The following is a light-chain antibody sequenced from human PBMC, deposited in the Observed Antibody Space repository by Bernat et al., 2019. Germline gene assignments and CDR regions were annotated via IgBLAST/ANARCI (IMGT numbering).Light chain of an antibody. CDR2: EVS. CDR1: RTLLHSNGKTF. J-gene: IGKJ1*01. V-gene: IGKV2D-29*01. CDR3: MQSMELPPT. Sequence: DIELTQTPLSLPVTPGQPASISCKSSRTLLHSNGKTFLSWYLQRPGQPPRLLIYEVSTRFSGVPDRFSGSGLGTHFTLKISRVEADDVGIYYCMQSMELPPTFGQGTKVEVK.